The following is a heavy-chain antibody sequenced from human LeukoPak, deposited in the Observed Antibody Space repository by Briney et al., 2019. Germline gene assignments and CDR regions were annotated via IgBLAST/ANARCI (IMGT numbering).Heavy chain of an antibody. Sequence: RASVKVSRKASGYTFTSYAMHWVRQAPGQGLEWMGRIIPILGIANYAQKFQGRVTITADKSTSTAYMELSSLRSEDTAVYYCARQLGAAAGTGWGQGTLVTVSS. CDR3: ARQLGAAAGTG. D-gene: IGHD6-13*01. CDR2: IIPILGIA. CDR1: GYTFTSYA. J-gene: IGHJ4*02. V-gene: IGHV1-69*04.